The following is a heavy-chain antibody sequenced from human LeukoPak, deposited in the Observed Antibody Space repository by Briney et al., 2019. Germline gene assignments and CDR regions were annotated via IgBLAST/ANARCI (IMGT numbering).Heavy chain of an antibody. V-gene: IGHV3-30*18. CDR2: ISYDGSNK. J-gene: IGHJ3*02. CDR3: AKEGSELLRCFDYAFDI. D-gene: IGHD3-9*01. Sequence: GGSLRLSCAASGFTFSSYGMHWARQAPGKGLEWVAVISYDGSNKYYADSVKGRFTISRDNSKNTLYLQMNSLRAEDTALYYCAKEGSELLRCFDYAFDIWGQGTMVTVSS. CDR1: GFTFSSYG.